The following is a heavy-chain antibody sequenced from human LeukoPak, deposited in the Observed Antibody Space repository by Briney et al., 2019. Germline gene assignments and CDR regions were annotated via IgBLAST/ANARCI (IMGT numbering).Heavy chain of an antibody. V-gene: IGHV3-21*01. Sequence: NPGGSLRLSCAASGFTFDDYAMHWVRQGPGKGLEWVSSISSSSSYIYYADSVKGRFTISRDNAKNSLYLQMNSLRAEDTAVYYCARDLLKYGSGYFDYWGQGTLVTVSS. CDR3: ARDLLKYGSGYFDY. J-gene: IGHJ4*02. D-gene: IGHD3-10*01. CDR1: GFTFDDYA. CDR2: ISSSSSYI.